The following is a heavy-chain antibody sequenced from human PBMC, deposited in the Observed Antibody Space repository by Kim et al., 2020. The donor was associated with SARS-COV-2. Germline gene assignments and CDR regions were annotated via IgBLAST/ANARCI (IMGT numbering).Heavy chain of an antibody. J-gene: IGHJ4*02. CDR2: IIPIFGTA. CDR1: GGTFSSYA. D-gene: IGHD3-10*01. CDR3: ARTWFIPGNLSVG. V-gene: IGHV1-69*13. Sequence: SVKVSCKASGGTFSSYAISWVRQAPGQGLEWMGGIIPIFGTANYAQKFQGRVTITADESTSTAYMELSSLRSEDTAVYYCARTWFIPGNLSVGWGQGTLVTVSS.